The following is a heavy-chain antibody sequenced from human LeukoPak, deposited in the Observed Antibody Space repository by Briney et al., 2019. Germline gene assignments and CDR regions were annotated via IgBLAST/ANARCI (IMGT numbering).Heavy chain of an antibody. CDR2: INSDARST. J-gene: IGHJ4*02. CDR1: GFTFSNYW. V-gene: IGHV3-74*01. Sequence: GGSLRLSCAASGFTFSNYWMHWVRQAPGKGLVWVSRINSDARSTSYADSVKGRFTISRDNAKNTLYLQMNSLRAEDTAVYYCARDLVYYDSSGAYQSWGQGTLVTVSS. CDR3: ARDLVYYDSSGAYQS. D-gene: IGHD3-22*01.